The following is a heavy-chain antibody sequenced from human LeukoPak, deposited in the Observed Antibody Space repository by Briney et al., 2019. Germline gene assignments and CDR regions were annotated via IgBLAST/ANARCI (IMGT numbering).Heavy chain of an antibody. J-gene: IGHJ6*02. CDR3: ARGAYYDFWSGYPDGYYYGMDV. CDR1: GGSISSYY. D-gene: IGHD3-3*01. Sequence: SETLSLTCTVSGGSISSYYWSWIRQPPGKGLEWIGYIYYSGSTNYNPSLKSRVTISVDTSKNRFSLKLSSVTAADTAVYYCARGAYYDFWSGYPDGYYYGMDVWGQGTTVTVSS. V-gene: IGHV4-59*01. CDR2: IYYSGST.